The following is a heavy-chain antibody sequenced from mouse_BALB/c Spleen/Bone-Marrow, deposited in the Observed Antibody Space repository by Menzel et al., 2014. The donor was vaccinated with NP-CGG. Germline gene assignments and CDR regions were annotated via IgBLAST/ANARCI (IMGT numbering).Heavy chain of an antibody. V-gene: IGHV14-3*02. D-gene: IGHD4-1*01. J-gene: IGHJ4*01. CDR3: ARWEYYAMDY. CDR2: IDPANGNT. Sequence: EIQLQQSGAELVKPGASVKLSCTASGFNIKDTYMHWVKQRPEQGLEWIGRIDPANGNTKYDPKFQGKATITADTSSNTAYLQLSSLTSEDTAVYYCARWEYYAMDYWGQGTSVTVSS. CDR1: GFNIKDTY.